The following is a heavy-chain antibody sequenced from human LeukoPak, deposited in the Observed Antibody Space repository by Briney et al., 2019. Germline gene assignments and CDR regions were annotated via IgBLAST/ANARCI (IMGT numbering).Heavy chain of an antibody. Sequence: SETLSLTCTVSGGSISSHYWSWIRQPPGKGLEWIGYIYYSGSTNYNPSLKSRVTISADTSKNQFSLKLSSVTAADTAVYYCARGRGWFDPWGQGTLVTVSS. CDR2: IYYSGST. CDR1: GGSISSHY. CDR3: ARGRGWFDP. D-gene: IGHD3-10*01. J-gene: IGHJ5*02. V-gene: IGHV4-59*11.